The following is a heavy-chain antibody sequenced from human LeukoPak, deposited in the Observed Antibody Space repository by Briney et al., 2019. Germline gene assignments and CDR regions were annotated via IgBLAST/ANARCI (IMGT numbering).Heavy chain of an antibody. V-gene: IGHV4-59*08. CDR1: DGSISGYY. J-gene: IGHJ4*02. D-gene: IGHD6-6*01. CDR3: ARQVAARHFDY. CDR2: IYYSGST. Sequence: PSETLSLTCTVSDGSISGYYWNWIRQPPGKGLEWIGFIYYSGSTNYNPSLKSRVTISVDTSKNQFSLKLSSVTAADTAVYYCARQVAARHFDYWGQGTLVTVSS.